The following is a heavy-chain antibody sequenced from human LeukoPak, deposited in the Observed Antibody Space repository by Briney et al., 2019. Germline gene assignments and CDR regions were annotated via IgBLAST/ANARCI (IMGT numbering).Heavy chain of an antibody. CDR2: INHSGST. J-gene: IGHJ3*02. CDR1: GGSFSGYY. Sequence: SETLSLTCAVYGGSFSGYYWSWIRQPPGRGLEWIGEINHSGSTNYNASLKSRVTISVDTSKNQFSLKLSSVTAADTAVYYCAREEDCSGGICYLGNAFDIWGQGTMVTVSS. V-gene: IGHV4-34*01. D-gene: IGHD2-15*01. CDR3: AREEDCSGGICYLGNAFDI.